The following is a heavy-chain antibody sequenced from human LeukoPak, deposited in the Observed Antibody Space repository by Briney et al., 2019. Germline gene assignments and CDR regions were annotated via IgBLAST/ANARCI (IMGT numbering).Heavy chain of an antibody. V-gene: IGHV1-46*01. CDR2: LNPSGGSS. Sequence: ASVKVSCKASGYTVTSYYMHWVRQAPGQGLEWMAILNPSGGSSSYAQKFQGRATLTRATSTSTVYMELSSLRSEDTAVYYCARCLRKGPSQPLYWGQGTLVTVSS. J-gene: IGHJ4*02. D-gene: IGHD1-1*01. CDR3: ARCLRKGPSQPLY. CDR1: GYTVTSYY.